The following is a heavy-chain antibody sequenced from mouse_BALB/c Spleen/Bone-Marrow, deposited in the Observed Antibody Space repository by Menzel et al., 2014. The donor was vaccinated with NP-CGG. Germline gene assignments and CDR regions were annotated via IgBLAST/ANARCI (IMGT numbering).Heavy chain of an antibody. J-gene: IGHJ4*01. CDR1: GYTFTSYW. Sequence: LQQSGSELVRPGASVKLSCKASGYTFTSYWMHWVKQRHGQGLEWIGNIYPGSGSTNYDEKFKSKGTLTVDTSSSTAHMHLSSLTSEDSAVYYCTRGYYPYYYAMDYWGQGTSVTVSS. D-gene: IGHD2-3*01. CDR2: IYPGSGST. V-gene: IGHV1S22*01. CDR3: TRGYYPYYYAMDY.